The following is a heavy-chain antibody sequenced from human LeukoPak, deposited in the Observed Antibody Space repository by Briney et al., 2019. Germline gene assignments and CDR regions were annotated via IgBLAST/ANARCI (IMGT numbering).Heavy chain of an antibody. D-gene: IGHD6-19*01. CDR3: ARVGIAVAGIFDY. Sequence: PSETLSLTCTVSGGSISSYYWSWIRQPPGKGLEWIGYIYYSGSTNYNPSLKGRVAISVDTSKNQFSLKLSSVTAADTAVYYCARVGIAVAGIFDYWGQGTLVTVSS. J-gene: IGHJ4*02. V-gene: IGHV4-59*01. CDR1: GGSISSYY. CDR2: IYYSGST.